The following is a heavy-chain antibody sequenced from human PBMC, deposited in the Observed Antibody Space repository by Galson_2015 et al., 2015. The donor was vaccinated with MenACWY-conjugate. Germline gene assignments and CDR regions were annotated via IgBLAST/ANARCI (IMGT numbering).Heavy chain of an antibody. CDR1: GFTFSGSA. V-gene: IGHV3-73*01. CDR2: IRSKANSYAT. CDR3: TSTVRGVILPTYYYMDV. D-gene: IGHD3-10*01. Sequence: SLRLSCAASGFTFSGSAMHWVRQASGKGLEWVGRIRSKANSYATAYAASVKGRFTISRDDSKNTAYLQMNSLKTEDTAVYYCTSTVRGVILPTYYYMDVWGNGTTVSVSS. J-gene: IGHJ6*03.